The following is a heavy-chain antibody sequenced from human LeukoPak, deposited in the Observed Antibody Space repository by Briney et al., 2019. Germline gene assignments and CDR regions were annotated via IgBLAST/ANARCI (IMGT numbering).Heavy chain of an antibody. Sequence: GSAVNVSCKASGDTFTMLCIRRVRQAPGPGLECMGWISAYRVYTHHAQKFQRKVTVTTDASPDPASIEPRSVQSDGPAVCYCAPSKVRGLLDAWGQGSPVIVSA. J-gene: IGHJ4*02. CDR3: APSKVRGLLDA. CDR1: GDTFTMLC. V-gene: IGHV1-18*01. D-gene: IGHD2-15*01. CDR2: ISAYRVYT.